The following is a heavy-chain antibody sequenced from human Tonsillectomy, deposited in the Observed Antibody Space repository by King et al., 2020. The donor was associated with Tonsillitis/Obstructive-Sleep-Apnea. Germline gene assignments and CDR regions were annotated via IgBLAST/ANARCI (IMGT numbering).Heavy chain of an antibody. V-gene: IGHV4-59*01. J-gene: IGHJ3*02. D-gene: IGHD2-8*01. CDR1: GGSISSYY. Sequence: VQLQESGPGLVKPSETLSLTCTVSGGSISSYYWSWIRQPPGKGLECIGYIYYSGGTNYNPSLKSRVTISVDTSKNHFSLKLSSVTAADTAVYYCAREGAVMNAFDIWGQGKMVTVAS. CDR3: AREGAVMNAFDI. CDR2: IYYSGGT.